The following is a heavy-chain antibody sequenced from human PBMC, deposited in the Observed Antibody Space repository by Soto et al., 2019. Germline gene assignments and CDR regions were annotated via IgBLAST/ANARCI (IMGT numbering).Heavy chain of an antibody. J-gene: IGHJ6*02. Sequence: QVQLVESGGGVVQPGRSLRLPCAASGFTFSSYAMHWVRQAPGKGLEWVAVISYDGSNKYYADSVKGRFTISRDNYKNPLYLQMHSLRAEDTAVYYCARDPAAPAAIGYYYGMDVWGQGTTVTVSS. D-gene: IGHD2-2*01. CDR3: ARDPAAPAAIGYYYGMDV. V-gene: IGHV3-30-3*01. CDR2: ISYDGSNK. CDR1: GFTFSSYA.